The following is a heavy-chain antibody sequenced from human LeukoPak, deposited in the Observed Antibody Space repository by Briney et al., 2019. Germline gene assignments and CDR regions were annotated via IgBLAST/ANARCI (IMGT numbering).Heavy chain of an antibody. D-gene: IGHD3-10*01. V-gene: IGHV4-39*07. J-gene: IGHJ4*02. Sequence: KPSETLSLTCTVSGGSISSSSYYWGWIRQPPGKGLEWIGSIYYRGSTYYNPSLKSRVTISVDTSKNQFSLKLSSVTAADTAVYYCARVYGSGSWDYWGQGTLVTVSS. CDR3: ARVYGSGSWDY. CDR2: IYYRGST. CDR1: GGSISSSSYY.